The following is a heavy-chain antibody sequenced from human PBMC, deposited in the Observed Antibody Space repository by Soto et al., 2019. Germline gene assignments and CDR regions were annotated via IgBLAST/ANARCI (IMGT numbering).Heavy chain of an antibody. J-gene: IGHJ6*02. V-gene: IGHV3-30-3*01. D-gene: IGHD2-2*01. CDR2: ISYDGSNK. CDR3: ARDLVVPAARGYYYYYGMDV. Sequence: GGSLRLSCAASGFTFSSYAMHWVRQAPGKGLEWVAVISYDGSNKYYADSVKGRFTISRDNSKNTLYLQMNSLRAEDTAVYYCARDLVVPAARGYYYYYGMDVWGQGTTVTVSS. CDR1: GFTFSSYA.